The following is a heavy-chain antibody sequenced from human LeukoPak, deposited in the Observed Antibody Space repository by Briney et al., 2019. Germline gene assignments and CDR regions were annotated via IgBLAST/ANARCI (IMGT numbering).Heavy chain of an antibody. Sequence: GSSVKVSCKASGGTFSSYAISWVRQAPGQGLEWMGGIIPIFGTANYAQKFQGRVTITADESTSTAYMELSSLRSEDTAVYYCARATIIMALGIPADAFDIWGQGTVVTVSS. J-gene: IGHJ3*02. CDR1: GGTFSSYA. CDR3: ARATIIMALGIPADAFDI. D-gene: IGHD3-10*01. V-gene: IGHV1-69*01. CDR2: IIPIFGTA.